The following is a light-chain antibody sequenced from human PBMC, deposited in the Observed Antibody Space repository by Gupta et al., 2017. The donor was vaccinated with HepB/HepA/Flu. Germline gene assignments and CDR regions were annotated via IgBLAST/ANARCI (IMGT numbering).Light chain of an antibody. CDR2: AAS. J-gene: IGKJ2*01. CDR1: QSVSSTS. Sequence: EIVLTQSPGTLSLSPGARATLSCKTSQSVSSTSLAWYQQKPGQAPRLLISAASNRATGIPDRFSGSGSGTDFALTINILEPEDFEVYYCQQYVTSPPGYTFGQGTKLEIK. V-gene: IGKV3-20*01. CDR3: QQYVTSPPGYT.